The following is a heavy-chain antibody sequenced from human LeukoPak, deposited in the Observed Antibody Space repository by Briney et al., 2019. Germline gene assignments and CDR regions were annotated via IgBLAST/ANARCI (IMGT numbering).Heavy chain of an antibody. CDR3: ARARCDTCGYGS. CDR1: GFIVSSNY. J-gene: IGHJ5*02. Sequence: AGGSLRLSCAASGFIVSSNYMSWVRQAPGKGLEWVAVMYSAGHTYYAGSVRGRFTISRDTSTNTLSLQMNSLRAEDTAEYYCARARCDTCGYGSWGQGTLVTVSS. CDR2: MYSAGHT. V-gene: IGHV3-53*05. D-gene: IGHD3-22*01.